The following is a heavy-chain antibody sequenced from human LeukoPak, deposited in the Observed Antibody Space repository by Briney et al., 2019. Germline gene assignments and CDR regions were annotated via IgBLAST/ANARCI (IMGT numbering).Heavy chain of an antibody. V-gene: IGHV4-34*01. J-gene: IGHJ6*03. CDR3: ARLPNDYDYVWGSYRYTSYYMDV. CDR1: GGSFSGYY. CDR2: IYYSGST. D-gene: IGHD3-16*02. Sequence: SETLSLTCAVYGGSFSGYYWSWIRQPPGKGQEWIGSIYYSGSTYYDPSLKSRVTISVDTSKNQFSLKLSSVTAADTAVYYCARLPNDYDYVWGSYRYTSYYMDVWGKGTTVTVSS.